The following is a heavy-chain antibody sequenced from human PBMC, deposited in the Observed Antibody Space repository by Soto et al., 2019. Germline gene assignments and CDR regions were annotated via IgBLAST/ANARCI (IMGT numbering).Heavy chain of an antibody. D-gene: IGHD4-17*01. Sequence: PSEPLSLTCTVSGGSISNGGYYWSWIRQHPGKGLEWIGYIYYSGSTYYAPSLKSRVTISVDTSKNQFSLKMSSVTAADTAVYDCARNSSNYGFFDFRAQRTLVTVSS. V-gene: IGHV4-31*03. J-gene: IGHJ4*02. CDR3: ARNSSNYGFFDF. CDR2: IYYSGST. CDR1: GGSISNGGYY.